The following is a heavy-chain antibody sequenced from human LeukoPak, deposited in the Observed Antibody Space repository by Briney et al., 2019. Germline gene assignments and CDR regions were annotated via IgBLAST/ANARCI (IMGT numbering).Heavy chain of an antibody. CDR3: ARESDEYLVVVPAGGNWFDP. D-gene: IGHD2-2*01. J-gene: IGHJ5*02. V-gene: IGHV3-30-3*01. CDR1: GFTFSSYA. Sequence: HPGRSLRLSCAASGFTFSSYAMHWVRQAPGKGLEWVAVISYDGSNKYYADSVKGRFTISRDNSKNTLYLQMNSLRAEDTAVYYCARESDEYLVVVPAGGNWFDPWGQGTLVTVSS. CDR2: ISYDGSNK.